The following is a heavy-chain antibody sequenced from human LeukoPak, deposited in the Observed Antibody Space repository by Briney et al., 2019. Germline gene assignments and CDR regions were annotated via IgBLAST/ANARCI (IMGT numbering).Heavy chain of an antibody. Sequence: GGSLRLSCAASGFAFSVYAMSWLRQPPGKGLEWVSTINATSGTTSYAASVRGRFSISRDNSKNTLYLQLNTLRADDTATYYCAKPISGGLAVTADWFHPWGQGTLVVVSS. D-gene: IGHD6-19*01. CDR2: INATSGTT. V-gene: IGHV3-23*01. J-gene: IGHJ5*01. CDR1: GFAFSVYA. CDR3: AKPISGGLAVTADWFHP.